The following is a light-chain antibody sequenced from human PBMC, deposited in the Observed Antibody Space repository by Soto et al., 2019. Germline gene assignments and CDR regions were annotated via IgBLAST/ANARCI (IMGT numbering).Light chain of an antibody. CDR1: ISNLGSNF. J-gene: IGLJ3*02. V-gene: IGLV1-47*01. CDR3: AAWDDSLSGVV. Sequence: QSVLTQPPSASGTPGQRVTISCSGSISNLGSNFVFWYQQLPGAAPKLLISRNDQRPSGVPDRFSGSKSGTSASLAISGLRSEDKADYHCAAWDDSLSGVVFGGGTKLTVL. CDR2: RND.